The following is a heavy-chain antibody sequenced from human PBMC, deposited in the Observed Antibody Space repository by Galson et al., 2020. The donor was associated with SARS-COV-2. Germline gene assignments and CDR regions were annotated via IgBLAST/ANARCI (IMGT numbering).Heavy chain of an antibody. V-gene: IGHV1-24*01. CDR1: GYTLTELS. J-gene: IGHJ6*02. Sequence: ASVKVSCQVSGYTLTELSMHWVRQAPGYGFEWMGGFDPERGETIYAQKFQGRVTMTEDTSTDTAYMDLSSLGSEDTAVYYCATAGQYYGMDVWGQGTTVTVSS. CDR2: FDPERGET. CDR3: ATAGQYYGMDV.